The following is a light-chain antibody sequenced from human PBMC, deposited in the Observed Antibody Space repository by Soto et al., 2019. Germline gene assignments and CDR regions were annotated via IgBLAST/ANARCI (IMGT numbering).Light chain of an antibody. J-gene: IGKJ5*01. V-gene: IGKV3D-11*02. CDR1: QSVLTN. Sequence: IVMTQSPGTLSVSPGERATLSCRASQSVLTNLAWYQQKPGQPPRLLIYDASNRATGIPARFSGSGSGTDFTLTISSLEPEDFAVYYCQQRSNWQVTFGQGTRLEIK. CDR3: QQRSNWQVT. CDR2: DAS.